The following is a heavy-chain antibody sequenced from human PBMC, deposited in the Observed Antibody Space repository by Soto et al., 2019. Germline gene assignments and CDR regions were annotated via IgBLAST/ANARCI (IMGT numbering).Heavy chain of an antibody. CDR2: IYYSGRT. D-gene: IGHD1-7*01. J-gene: IGHJ4*02. CDR3: ARATGTTGGLFY. Sequence: SETLSLTCTVSGGSISSYYWSWIRQPPGKGLEWIGYIYYSGRTNYNPSLKSRVTISVDTSQNQFSLKLSSVTAADTAVYYCARATGTTGGLFYWGQGTLVTVSS. CDR1: GGSISSYY. V-gene: IGHV4-59*01.